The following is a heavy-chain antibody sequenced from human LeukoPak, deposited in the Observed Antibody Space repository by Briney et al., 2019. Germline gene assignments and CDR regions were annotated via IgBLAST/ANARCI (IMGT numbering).Heavy chain of an antibody. J-gene: IGHJ3*02. CDR1: GDSISSSSDY. Sequence: SETLSLTCTVSGDSISSSSDYWGWIRQPPGKGLEWIGSTYYTVTTYYSPSLKSRVTISVDTSKNQFSLKLGSVTAADTAVYYCARQRAFDIWGQGTMVTVSS. CDR2: TYYTVTT. V-gene: IGHV4-39*01. CDR3: ARQRAFDI.